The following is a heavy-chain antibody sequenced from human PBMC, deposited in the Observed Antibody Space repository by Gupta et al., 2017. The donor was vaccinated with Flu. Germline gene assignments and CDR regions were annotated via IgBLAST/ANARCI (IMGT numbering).Heavy chain of an antibody. CDR3: ARDTRYYYDSSGYYYFGPFDY. J-gene: IGHJ4*02. D-gene: IGHD3-22*01. V-gene: IGHV1-69*08. CDR1: GGTFSSYT. Sequence: QVQLVQSGAEVKKPGSSVKVSCKASGGTFSSYTISWVRQAPGQGLEWMGRIIPILGIANYAQKFQGRVTITADKSTSTAYMELSSLRSEDTAVYYCARDTRYYYDSSGYYYFGPFDYWGQGTLVTVSS. CDR2: IIPILGIA.